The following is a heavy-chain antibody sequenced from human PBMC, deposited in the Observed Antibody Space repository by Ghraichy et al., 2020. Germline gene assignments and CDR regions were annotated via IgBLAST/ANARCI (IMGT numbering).Heavy chain of an antibody. Sequence: LSLTCAASGFTFSNYAMSWFRQAPGKGLEWVSAIRGSGVKTYYAESVKGRFTVSRDNSRDSLYLQMNSLRAEDTAVYYCAKEMDTRGWYSAAYWGQGTLVTVSS. J-gene: IGHJ4*02. V-gene: IGHV3-23*01. CDR3: AKEMDTRGWYSAAY. D-gene: IGHD6-19*01. CDR2: IRGSGVKT. CDR1: GFTFSNYA.